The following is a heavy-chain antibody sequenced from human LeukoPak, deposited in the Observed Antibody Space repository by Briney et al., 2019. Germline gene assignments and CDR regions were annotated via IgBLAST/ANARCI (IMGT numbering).Heavy chain of an antibody. CDR1: GYTFTSYY. CDR2: INPRDGST. D-gene: IGHD2-15*01. Sequence: GASVKVSCKASGYTFTSYYMHWVRQAPGQGLEWMGIINPRDGSTIYAQKIQGRVSMTRDTSTTTVYMELTSLRSEDTAVYYCARAFSGGNTGGFDYWGQGTLVTVSS. V-gene: IGHV1-46*01. J-gene: IGHJ4*02. CDR3: ARAFSGGNTGGFDY.